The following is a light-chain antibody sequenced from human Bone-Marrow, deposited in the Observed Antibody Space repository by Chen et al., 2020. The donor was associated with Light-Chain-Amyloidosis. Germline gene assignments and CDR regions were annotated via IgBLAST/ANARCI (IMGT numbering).Light chain of an antibody. Sequence: SYVLTQPSSVSVAPGQTATIACGGNNIGYTSVPWYQQTPGQAPLLVVYDDSDRPSGMPERLSGSNSGNTATLTISRVEAGDEADYYCQVWDRSSARPVFCGGTKLPAL. CDR1: NIGYTS. V-gene: IGLV3-21*02. J-gene: IGLJ3*02. CDR2: DDS. CDR3: QVWDRSSARPV.